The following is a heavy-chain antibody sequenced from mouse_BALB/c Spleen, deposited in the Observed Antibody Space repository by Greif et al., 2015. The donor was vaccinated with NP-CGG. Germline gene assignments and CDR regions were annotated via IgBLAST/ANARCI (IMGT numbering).Heavy chain of an antibody. V-gene: IGHV1-7*01. D-gene: IGHD2-2*01. CDR1: GYTFTSYW. CDR3: ARYYGYDYFDY. J-gene: IGHJ2*01. CDR2: INPSXGYT. Sequence: VQLQQSGAELAKPGASVKMSCKASGYTFTSYWMHWVKQRPGQGLEWIGYINPSXGYTEYNQKFKDKATLTADKSSSTAYMQLSSLTSEDSAVYYCARYYGYDYFDYWGQGTTLTVSS.